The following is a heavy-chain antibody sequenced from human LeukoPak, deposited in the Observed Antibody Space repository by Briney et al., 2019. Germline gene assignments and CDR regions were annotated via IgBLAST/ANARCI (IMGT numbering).Heavy chain of an antibody. Sequence: GGSLRLSCAASGFTFTSFAMSWVRQAPGKGLGWVSAISTTGGTTYYADSVKGRFTISRDNSKNTLYLQMNSLRAEDTAVYYCAKRERVGTTIGHWGQGTLVTVSS. CDR3: AKRERVGTTIGH. CDR2: ISTTGGTT. CDR1: GFTFTSFA. J-gene: IGHJ4*02. D-gene: IGHD1-26*01. V-gene: IGHV3-23*01.